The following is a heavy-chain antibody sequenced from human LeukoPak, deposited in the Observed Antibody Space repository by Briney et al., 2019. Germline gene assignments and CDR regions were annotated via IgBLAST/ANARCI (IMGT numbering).Heavy chain of an antibody. CDR2: VYTSGAT. J-gene: IGHJ6*02. D-gene: IGHD6-6*01. CDR1: GGSLSNYY. Sequence: SETLSLTCTVSGGSLSNYYWSWTRQSAGNGLEWIGRVYTSGATNYNPSLKSRVTMSVDTSKNQFSLKVDSVTAADTAVYYCGRTGIGSSYYYGMDVWGQGTTVIVSS. V-gene: IGHV4-4*07. CDR3: GRTGIGSSYYYGMDV.